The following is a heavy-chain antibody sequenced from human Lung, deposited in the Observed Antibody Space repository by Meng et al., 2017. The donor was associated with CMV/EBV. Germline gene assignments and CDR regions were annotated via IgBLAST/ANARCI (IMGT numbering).Heavy chain of an antibody. CDR2: INPYSGDT. Sequence: SVXVSXKASGYTFTDFYIHWVRLAPGQGLEWMGRINPYSGDTHFAQNFQGRVTMTRDTSISTAYMELTSLKSDDTAIYYCARDPRESVWSGYHEYWGQGTXVTVSS. D-gene: IGHD3-3*01. V-gene: IGHV1-2*02. CDR3: ARDPRESVWSGYHEY. J-gene: IGHJ4*02. CDR1: GYTFTDFY.